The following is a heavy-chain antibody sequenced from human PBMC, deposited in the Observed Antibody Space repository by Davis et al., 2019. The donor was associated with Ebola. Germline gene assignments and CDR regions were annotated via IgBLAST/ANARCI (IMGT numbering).Heavy chain of an antibody. CDR3: AREGKYRDESRTFDY. V-gene: IGHV3-33*01. CDR2: IWYDGSNK. J-gene: IGHJ4*02. D-gene: IGHD2-2*01. CDR1: GFTFSSYG. Sequence: GESLKISCAASGFTFSSYGIHSVPHAPGHGLGWVAVIWYDGSNKYYADSVKGLFTISRDNSKNTLYLQMNSLRAEDTAVEYCAREGKYRDESRTFDYWGQGTLVTVSS.